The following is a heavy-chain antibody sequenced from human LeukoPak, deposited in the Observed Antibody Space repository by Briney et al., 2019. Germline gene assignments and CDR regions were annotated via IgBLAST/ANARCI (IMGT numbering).Heavy chain of an antibody. CDR1: GGSFRGYY. J-gene: IGHJ4*02. CDR2: INHSGST. V-gene: IGHV4-34*01. CDR3: ARAEHIVVVTRGLYFDY. D-gene: IGHD2-21*02. Sequence: SETLSFTCAVYGGSFRGYYWSWIRQPPGKGLEWIGEINHSGSTNYNPSLKSRVTISVDTSKNQFSLKLTSVTAADTAVYYCARAEHIVVVTRGLYFDYWGQGTLVTVSS.